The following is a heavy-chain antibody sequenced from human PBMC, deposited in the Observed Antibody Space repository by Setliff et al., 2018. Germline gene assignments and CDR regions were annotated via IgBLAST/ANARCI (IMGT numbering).Heavy chain of an antibody. J-gene: IGHJ1*01. CDR1: GYTFSSYS. CDR2: INAANENT. CDR3: ASAHYYSGYIEYFQY. V-gene: IGHV1-3*01. D-gene: IGHD5-12*01. Sequence: VASVKVSCKASGYTFSSYSMHWVRQAPGQRLEWMGWINAANENTQYSKKFQGRVTITRDTSASTVYMELSSLRSEDTAVYYCASAHYYSGYIEYFQYWGQGTLVTVSS.